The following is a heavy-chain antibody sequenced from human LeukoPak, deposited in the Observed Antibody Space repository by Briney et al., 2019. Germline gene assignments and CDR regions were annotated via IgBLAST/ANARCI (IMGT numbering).Heavy chain of an antibody. J-gene: IGHJ4*02. CDR1: GFTFSSYA. D-gene: IGHD2-2*02. V-gene: IGHV3-64*01. CDR3: ARGSVATSYNFFHF. CDR2: ISSDGDST. Sequence: GGSLRLSCAASGFTFSSYAMHWVRQAPGKGLEFVSAISSDGDSTYYASSVRLRFTISRDNYKNTLYLQMGSLRAEDMAVYYCARGSVATSYNFFHFWGQGTLVTVSS.